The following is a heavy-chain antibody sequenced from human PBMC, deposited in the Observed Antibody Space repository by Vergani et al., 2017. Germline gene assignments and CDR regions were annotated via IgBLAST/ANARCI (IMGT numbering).Heavy chain of an antibody. CDR1: GGSFTSYH. V-gene: IGHV4-34*01. Sequence: QVQLQQWGGGLLKTSETLSLTCVVNGGSFTSYHWTWIRQSPGEGLEWVGDIDHTGRPDYNPTLKSRLTMSVDKSRNQFSLTLNSVTATDTAIYFCARVKTETNGHLFYYYYMDVWRQATAVTVS. D-gene: IGHD2-8*01. CDR3: ARVKTETNGHLFYYYYMDV. CDR2: IDHTGRP. J-gene: IGHJ6*03.